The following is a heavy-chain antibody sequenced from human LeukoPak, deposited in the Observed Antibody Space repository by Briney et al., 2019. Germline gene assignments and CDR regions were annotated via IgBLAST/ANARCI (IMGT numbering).Heavy chain of an antibody. Sequence: GRSLRLSCAASGFTFSSYAMHWVRQAPGKGLEWVSSMSGNGVDTYYADSVKGRFTISRDNSKKTLYLQMNSLRVEDTAVYYCARSYCSGDRCYSGIDYWGQGTLVTVSS. CDR2: MSGNGVDT. J-gene: IGHJ4*02. D-gene: IGHD2-15*01. V-gene: IGHV3-23*01. CDR3: ARSYCSGDRCYSGIDY. CDR1: GFTFSSYA.